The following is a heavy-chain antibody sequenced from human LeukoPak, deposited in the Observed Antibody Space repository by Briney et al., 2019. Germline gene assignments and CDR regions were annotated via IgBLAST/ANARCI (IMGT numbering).Heavy chain of an antibody. D-gene: IGHD3-3*01. V-gene: IGHV1-8*02. CDR1: GYTFTGYY. J-gene: IGHJ4*02. CDR2: MTPNSGNT. CDR3: ARGREAGTIFGVVITETFDY. Sequence: ASVKVSCKASGYTFTGYYMHWVRQAPGQGLEWMGWMTPNSGNTGYAQKFQGRVTMTRKTSISTAYMELSSLRSEDTAVYYCARGREAGTIFGVVITETFDYWGQGTLVTVSS.